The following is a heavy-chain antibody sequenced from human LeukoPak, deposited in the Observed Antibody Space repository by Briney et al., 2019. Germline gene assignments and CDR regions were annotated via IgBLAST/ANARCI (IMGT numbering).Heavy chain of an antibody. D-gene: IGHD5-24*01. CDR3: ARDLYGMDV. J-gene: IGHJ6*02. CDR2: IHYSGST. V-gene: IGHV4-59*06. Sequence: PSETLSLTCTVSGGSISSYYWSWIRQHPGKDLEWIGYIHYSGSTYYNPSLESRLTISVDTSKNQFSLKLSSVTAADTAVYYCARDLYGMDVWGQGTTVTVSS. CDR1: GGSISSYY.